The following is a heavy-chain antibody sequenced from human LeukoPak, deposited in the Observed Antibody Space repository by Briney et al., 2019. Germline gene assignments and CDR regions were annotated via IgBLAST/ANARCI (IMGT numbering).Heavy chain of an antibody. CDR1: GFTFNSYA. D-gene: IGHD3-10*01. CDR3: AKEKYSGSETYYFDY. CDR2: ISPSGGHT. V-gene: IGHV3-23*01. J-gene: IGHJ4*02. Sequence: QAGGSLRLSCATSGFTFNSYAVSWVRQAPGKGLEWVSSISPSGGHTYYTDSVKGRFTISRDNSKNTLYLQMISLRAEDTALYYCAKEKYSGSETYYFDYWGQGTLVTVSS.